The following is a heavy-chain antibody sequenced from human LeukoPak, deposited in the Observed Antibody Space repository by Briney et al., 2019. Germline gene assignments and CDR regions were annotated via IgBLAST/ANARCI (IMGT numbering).Heavy chain of an antibody. CDR1: GFTFSSYN. Sequence: GGFLRLSCAASGFTFSSYNMNWVRQAPGKGLEWVSSISSSSGYIYYADSVKGRFTISRDNAKNSLYLQMNSLRAEDTAVYYCARSHYCSGGSCYASDYWGQGTLVTVSS. D-gene: IGHD2-15*01. CDR2: ISSSSGYI. V-gene: IGHV3-21*01. J-gene: IGHJ4*02. CDR3: ARSHYCSGGSCYASDY.